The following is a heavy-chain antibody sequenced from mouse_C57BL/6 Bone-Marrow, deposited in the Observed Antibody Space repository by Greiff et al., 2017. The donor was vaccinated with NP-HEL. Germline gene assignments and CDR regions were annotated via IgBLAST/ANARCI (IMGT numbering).Heavy chain of an antibody. CDR3: ARDSGYEFAC. V-gene: IGHV1-59*01. Sequence: QVQLQQPGAELVRPGTSVKLSCKASGYTFTSYWMHWVKQRPGQGLEWIGVIDPSDSYTNYNQKFKGKATLTVDTSSSTAYMQLSSLTSEDSAVYYCARDSGYEFACWDEGTLVTVSA. J-gene: IGHJ3*01. D-gene: IGHD3-2*02. CDR2: IDPSDSYT. CDR1: GYTFTSYW.